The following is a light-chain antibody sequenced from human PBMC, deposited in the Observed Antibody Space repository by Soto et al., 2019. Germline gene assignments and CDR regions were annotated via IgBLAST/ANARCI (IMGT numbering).Light chain of an antibody. J-gene: IGKJ1*01. CDR1: QSVLYSSNNKNY. V-gene: IGKV4-1*01. CDR3: QQYYSTPRT. Sequence: IVMTQSPDSLAVSLGERATINCKSSQSVLYSSNNKNYLAWYQQKPRQPPKLLIYWASTRESGVPDRFSGSGSGTDFTLTINTLQAEDVAVYYCQQYYSTPRTFGQGTKVEIK. CDR2: WAS.